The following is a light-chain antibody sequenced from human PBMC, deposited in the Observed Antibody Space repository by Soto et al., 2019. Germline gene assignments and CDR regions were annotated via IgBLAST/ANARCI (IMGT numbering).Light chain of an antibody. V-gene: IGKV3-20*01. CDR2: GAS. Sequence: IVLTQSRDTLSLSPLERATVSCSASQTVSSNYLAWCQQRPGQAPRLLIYGASRRATGIPDRFSGSGSGTDFTLTISRLEPEDFAVYYCQQYGSLPWTFGQGTKVDIK. CDR1: QTVSSNY. CDR3: QQYGSLPWT. J-gene: IGKJ1*01.